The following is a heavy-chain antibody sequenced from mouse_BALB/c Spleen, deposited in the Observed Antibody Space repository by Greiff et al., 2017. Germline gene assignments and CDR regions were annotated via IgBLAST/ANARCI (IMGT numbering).Heavy chain of an antibody. D-gene: IGHD2-10*01. CDR2: INPSNGRT. J-gene: IGHJ3*01. V-gene: IGHV1S81*02. CDR1: GYTFTSYW. Sequence: QVQLQQSGAELVKPGASVKLSCKASGYTFTSYWMHWVKQRPGQGLEWIGEINPSNGRTNYNEKFKSKATLTVDKSSSTAYMQLSSLTSEDSAVYYCARPYYEGFAYWGQGTLVTVSA. CDR3: ARPYYEGFAY.